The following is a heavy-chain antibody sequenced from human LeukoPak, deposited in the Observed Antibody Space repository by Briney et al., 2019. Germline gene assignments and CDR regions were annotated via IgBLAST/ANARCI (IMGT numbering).Heavy chain of an antibody. Sequence: GGSLRLSCAASRLTLSNYAMSGLRQSPGRGLEWVSGMSGSGGDTYYADSVKGRFTISRDNSKNTLYLQMNSLRAEDTAVYYCAKDRSCTNNICHGDFDYWGQGTLVTVSS. CDR3: AKDRSCTNNICHGDFDY. CDR1: RLTLSNYA. CDR2: MSGSGGDT. V-gene: IGHV3-23*01. D-gene: IGHD2-8*01. J-gene: IGHJ4*02.